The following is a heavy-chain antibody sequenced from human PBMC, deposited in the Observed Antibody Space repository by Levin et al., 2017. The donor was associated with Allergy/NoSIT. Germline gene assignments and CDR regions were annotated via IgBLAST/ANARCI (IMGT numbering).Heavy chain of an antibody. Sequence: GGSLRLSCAVSGFTVSDSYMTWVRQSPGKGLEWVSVIYGGGNTRYADSVKGRFAISRDNSKNTLDLQMNSLRVEDTAIYYCARGSCGGSCYGNWGQGTLVTVSS. CDR2: IYGGGNT. J-gene: IGHJ4*02. D-gene: IGHD2-15*01. V-gene: IGHV3-53*01. CDR1: GFTVSDSY. CDR3: ARGSCGGSCYGN.